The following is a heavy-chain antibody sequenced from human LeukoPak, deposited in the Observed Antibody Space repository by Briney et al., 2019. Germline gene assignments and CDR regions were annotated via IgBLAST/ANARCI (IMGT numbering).Heavy chain of an antibody. CDR2: INWDGGSR. CDR3: AKGDVDSPMNFYH. V-gene: IGHV3-43*01. CDR1: GFMFDDYT. D-gene: IGHD5-18*01. J-gene: IGHJ4*02. Sequence: PGGSLGLSCAASGFMFDDYTMHWVRQAPGKGLEWVSLINWDGGSRYYAASVKGRFTVSRDNSKNSLYLQMNSLRTEDTALYYCAKGDVDSPMNFYHWGQGTLVTVSS.